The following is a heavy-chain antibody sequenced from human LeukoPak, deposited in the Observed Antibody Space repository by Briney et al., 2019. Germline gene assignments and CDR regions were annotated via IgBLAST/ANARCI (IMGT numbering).Heavy chain of an antibody. D-gene: IGHD3-10*01. CDR3: AKDMVYRYYGSGSYAFDI. V-gene: IGHV3-23*01. J-gene: IGHJ3*02. Sequence: GGSLRLSCAASGFTFSSYAMSWVRQAPGKGLEWVSAISGSGGSTYYADSVKGRFTISRDNSKNTLYLQMNSLRAEDTAVYYCAKDMVYRYYGSGSYAFDIWGQGTMVTVSS. CDR2: ISGSGGST. CDR1: GFTFSSYA.